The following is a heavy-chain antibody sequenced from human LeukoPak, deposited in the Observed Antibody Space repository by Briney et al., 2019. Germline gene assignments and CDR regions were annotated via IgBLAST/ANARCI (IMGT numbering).Heavy chain of an antibody. CDR3: AKEATVTTWSPERVWDY. D-gene: IGHD4-17*01. Sequence: GGSLRLSCAASGFTFSSYGMHWVRQAPGKGLEWVAFIRYDGSNKYYADSVKGRFTISRDNSKNTLYLQMNSLRAEDTAVYYCAKEATVTTWSPERVWDYWGQGTLVTVSS. J-gene: IGHJ4*02. V-gene: IGHV3-30*02. CDR1: GFTFSSYG. CDR2: IRYDGSNK.